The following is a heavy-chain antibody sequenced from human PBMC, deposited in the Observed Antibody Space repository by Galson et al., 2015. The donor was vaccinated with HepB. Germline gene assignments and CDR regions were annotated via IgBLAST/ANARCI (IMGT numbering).Heavy chain of an antibody. V-gene: IGHV1-69*13. Sequence: SVKVSCKASGGTFSSYAISWVRQAPGQGLEWMGGIIPIFGTANYAQKFQGRVTITADESTSTAYMELSSLRSEDTAVYYCARPYYYDSSGANAFDIWGQGTMVTVSS. CDR3: ARPYYYDSSGANAFDI. D-gene: IGHD3-22*01. CDR1: GGTFSSYA. J-gene: IGHJ3*02. CDR2: IIPIFGTA.